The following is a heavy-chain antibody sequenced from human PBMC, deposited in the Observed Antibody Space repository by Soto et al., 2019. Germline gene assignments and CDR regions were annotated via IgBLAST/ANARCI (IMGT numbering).Heavy chain of an antibody. J-gene: IGHJ4*02. Sequence: GGSLRLSCAASGFTFSNYRMNWVRQAPEKGLEWVAKINQDGGQTYYADSVKGRFTISRDNAKNSLYLQMNSLRAEDTAFYYCAKDTGPNWGQGTLVTVSS. CDR3: AKDTGPN. CDR1: GFTFSNYR. V-gene: IGHV3-7*03. CDR2: INQDGGQT.